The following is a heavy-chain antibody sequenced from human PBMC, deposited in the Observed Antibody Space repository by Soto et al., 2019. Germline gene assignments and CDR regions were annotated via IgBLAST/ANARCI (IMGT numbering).Heavy chain of an antibody. D-gene: IGHD5-12*01. CDR2: IYYSGST. V-gene: IGHV4-39*01. CDR1: GGSTSSSSYY. CDR3: ARLWYSGYDFGY. Sequence: QLQLQESGPGLVKPSETLSLTCTVSGGSTSSSSYYWGWIRQPPGKGLEWIGSIYYSGSTYYNPSLKSRVTISVDTSKNQFSLKLSSVTAADTAVYYCARLWYSGYDFGYWGQGTLVTVSS. J-gene: IGHJ4*02.